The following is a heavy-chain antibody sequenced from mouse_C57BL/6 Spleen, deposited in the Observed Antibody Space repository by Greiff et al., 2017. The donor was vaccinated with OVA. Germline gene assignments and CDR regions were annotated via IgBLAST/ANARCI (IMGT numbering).Heavy chain of an antibody. CDR2: IYPGSGNT. Sequence: VKLMESGPELVKPGASVKISCKASGYSFTSYYIHWVKQRPGQGLEWIGWIYPGSGNTKYNEKFKGKATLTADTSSSTAYMQLSSLTSEDSAVYYCARKGTGSSYDYWGQGTTLTVSS. CDR1: GYSFTSYY. V-gene: IGHV1-66*01. D-gene: IGHD1-1*01. J-gene: IGHJ2*01. CDR3: ARKGTGSSYDY.